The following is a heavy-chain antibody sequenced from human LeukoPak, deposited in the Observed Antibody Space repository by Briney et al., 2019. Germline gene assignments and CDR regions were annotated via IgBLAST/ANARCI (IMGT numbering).Heavy chain of an antibody. CDR2: INTDGSST. CDR3: AREVPAAILPDY. CDR1: GFTFSSYW. J-gene: IGHJ4*02. D-gene: IGHD2-2*02. Sequence: GGSLRLSCAASGFTFSSYWMHWVRQAPGKGLVWVSRINTDGSSTSHADSVKGRFTISRDNAKNTLYLQMNSLRAEDTAVYYCAREVPAAILPDYWGQGTLVTVSS. V-gene: IGHV3-74*01.